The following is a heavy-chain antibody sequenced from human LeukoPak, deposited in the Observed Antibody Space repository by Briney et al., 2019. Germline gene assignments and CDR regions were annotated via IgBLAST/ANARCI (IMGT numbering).Heavy chain of an antibody. CDR2: IEDDGNKK. Sequence: GGSLRLSCATSGFTLSNFWMNWVRQAPGKGLEWVANIEDDGNKKNYVDSVKGRFTISRDNVKDSIYLQMNSLRADDTAVYYCARGRGIALWGQGTLVTVSS. V-gene: IGHV3-7*01. D-gene: IGHD6-13*01. CDR3: ARGRGIAL. J-gene: IGHJ4*02. CDR1: GFTLSNFW.